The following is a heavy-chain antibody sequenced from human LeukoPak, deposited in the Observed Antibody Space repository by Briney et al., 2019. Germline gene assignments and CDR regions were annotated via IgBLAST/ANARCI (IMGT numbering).Heavy chain of an antibody. CDR1: GGSISSSSYY. CDR3: ASYPTTVTTGYFDY. D-gene: IGHD4-17*01. CDR2: IYYSGST. Sequence: SETLSLTCTVSGGSISSSSYYWGWIRQPPGKGLEWIGSIYYSGSTYYNPSLKSRVTISVGTSKNQFSLKLSSVTAADTAVYYCASYPTTVTTGYFDYWGQGTLVTVSS. J-gene: IGHJ4*02. V-gene: IGHV4-39*01.